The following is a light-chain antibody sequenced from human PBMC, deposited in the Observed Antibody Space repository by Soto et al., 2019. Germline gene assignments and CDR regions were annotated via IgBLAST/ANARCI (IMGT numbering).Light chain of an antibody. CDR1: QSVSSN. CDR3: HQYNNWPPAT. Sequence: EIVVTQSPATLSVSPGERATLSCRASQSVSSNLAWYQQKPGQAPRLLIYGASTRATGIPARFSGSGSGTEFTLTISSLQSEDFAVYYCHQYNNWPPATFGGGTKVDIK. J-gene: IGKJ4*01. V-gene: IGKV3-15*01. CDR2: GAS.